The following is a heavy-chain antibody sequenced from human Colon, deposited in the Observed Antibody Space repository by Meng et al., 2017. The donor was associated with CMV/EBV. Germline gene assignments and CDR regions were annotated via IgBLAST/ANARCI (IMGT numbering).Heavy chain of an antibody. J-gene: IGHJ4*02. V-gene: IGHV3-21*01. CDR2: ISSFTGYT. D-gene: IGHD6-13*01. Sequence: GFIFSAYSMNWVRQAPGKGLEWVASISSFTGYTYYADSMKGRFTISRDDAENSLYLQVNSLRADDTAVYYCARGGGRSSSTSHYFDHWGQGTLVTVSS. CDR3: ARGGGRSSSTSHYFDH. CDR1: GFIFSAYS.